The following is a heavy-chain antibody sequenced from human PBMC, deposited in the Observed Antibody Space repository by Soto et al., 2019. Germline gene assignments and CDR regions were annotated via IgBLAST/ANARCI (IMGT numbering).Heavy chain of an antibody. V-gene: IGHV3-23*01. CDR3: AKQGGYYGSGSHNPSDY. J-gene: IGHJ4*02. D-gene: IGHD3-10*01. CDR2: ISGSGGST. Sequence: EVQLLESGGGLVQPGGSLRLSCAASGFNFSSYAMSWVRQAPGKGLEWVSAISGSGGSTYYADSVKGRFTISRDNSKNTLYLQMNSLRAEDTAVYYCAKQGGYYGSGSHNPSDYWGQGTLVTVSS. CDR1: GFNFSSYA.